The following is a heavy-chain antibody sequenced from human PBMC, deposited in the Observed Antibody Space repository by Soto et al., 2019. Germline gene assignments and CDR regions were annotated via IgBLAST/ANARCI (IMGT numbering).Heavy chain of an antibody. J-gene: IGHJ5*02. CDR1: GYTFTSYD. Sequence: ASVNVSCKAAGYTFTSYDINWVRQATGQGLEWMGWMNPNSGNTGYAQKFQGRVTMTRNTSISTAYMELSSLRSEDTAVYYCARGWWDIVVVPAAYNWFDPWGQGTLVTVSS. V-gene: IGHV1-8*01. D-gene: IGHD2-2*01. CDR3: ARGWWDIVVVPAAYNWFDP. CDR2: MNPNSGNT.